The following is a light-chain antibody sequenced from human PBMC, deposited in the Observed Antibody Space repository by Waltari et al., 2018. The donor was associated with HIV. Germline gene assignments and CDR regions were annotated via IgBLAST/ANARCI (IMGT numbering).Light chain of an antibody. Sequence: SVFTQPPAALGSPGHRVTIPRSVSNSNIGTKSVNWYQHLPELAPKLLIFRNSQRPSGVPDRFSASKSGTSASLAISGLQSEDEADYYCATWDDALNEYVFGTGTRVTVL. CDR3: ATWDDALNEYV. CDR1: NSNIGTKS. CDR2: RNS. V-gene: IGLV1-44*01. J-gene: IGLJ1*01.